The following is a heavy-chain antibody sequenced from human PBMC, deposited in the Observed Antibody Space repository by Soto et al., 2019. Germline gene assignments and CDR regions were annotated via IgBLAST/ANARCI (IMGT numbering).Heavy chain of an antibody. J-gene: IGHJ6*02. D-gene: IGHD6-13*01. CDR3: AREELSSWYGMDV. Sequence: ASVKVSCKASGYTFTSYGISWVRQAPGQGLEWMGWISAYNGNTNYAQKLQGRVTMTTDTSTSTVYMELSSLRSEDTAVYYCAREELSSWYGMDVWGQGTKVTVSS. CDR1: GYTFTSYG. V-gene: IGHV1-18*01. CDR2: ISAYNGNT.